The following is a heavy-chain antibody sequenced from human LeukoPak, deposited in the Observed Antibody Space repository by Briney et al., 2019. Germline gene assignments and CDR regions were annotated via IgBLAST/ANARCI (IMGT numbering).Heavy chain of an antibody. J-gene: IGHJ4*02. CDR3: ARAVGATHFDY. CDR2: IKQDGSEK. CDR1: RFTFSSYW. V-gene: IGHV3-7*04. Sequence: GGPLRLSCAASRFTFSSYWMSWVRQAPGKGLEWVANIKQDGSEKFYVDSVKGRFTISRDNDKNSLCLQMNSLRAEDTAVYYCARAVGATHFDYWGQGILVTVSS. D-gene: IGHD1-26*01.